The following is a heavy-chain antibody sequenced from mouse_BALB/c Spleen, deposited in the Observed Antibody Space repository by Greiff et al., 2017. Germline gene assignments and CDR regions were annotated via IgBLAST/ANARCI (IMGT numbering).Heavy chain of an antibody. J-gene: IGHJ2*01. V-gene: IGHV1-4*01. CDR1: GYTFTSYT. D-gene: IGHD1-3*01. CDR3: VGEITAVRDD. Sequence: QVQLKQSGAELARPGASVKMSCKASGYTFTSYTMHWVNQRPGQGLEWIGYINPSSGYTNYNQKFKDKATLTADKSYSTAYMEVSSLTSEDSAVYAGVGEITAVRDDWGQGTTLTVSS. CDR2: INPSSGYT.